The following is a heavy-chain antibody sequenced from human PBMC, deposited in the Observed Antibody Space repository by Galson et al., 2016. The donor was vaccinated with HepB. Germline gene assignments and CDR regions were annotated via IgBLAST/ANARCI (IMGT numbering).Heavy chain of an antibody. Sequence: SLRLSCAASGFTFSTYGMHWVRQAPGKGLEWVAVISHDGSNYYYGDSVKGRFTISRDNAKNSLYLQMSSLRAEDTAVYYCATDTMPSGRFGELSYWGQGTLVTVSS. CDR2: ISHDGSNY. V-gene: IGHV3-30*03. CDR1: GFTFSTYG. D-gene: IGHD3-10*01. CDR3: ATDTMPSGRFGELSY. J-gene: IGHJ4*02.